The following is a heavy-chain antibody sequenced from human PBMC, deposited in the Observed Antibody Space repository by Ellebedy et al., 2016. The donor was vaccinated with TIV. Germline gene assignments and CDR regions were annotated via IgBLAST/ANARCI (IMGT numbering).Heavy chain of an antibody. V-gene: IGHV1-18*01. Sequence: AASVKVSCKASGYTFTRYGITWVRQAPGQGLEWMGWISAYHGNTNYAQNLKGRVTMTTDTSTNTAYMELRSLISDDTAVYYGARDEGGEGSMIVVVHFDYWGQGTLVTVSS. D-gene: IGHD3-22*01. CDR2: ISAYHGNT. J-gene: IGHJ4*02. CDR1: GYTFTRYG. CDR3: ARDEGGEGSMIVVVHFDY.